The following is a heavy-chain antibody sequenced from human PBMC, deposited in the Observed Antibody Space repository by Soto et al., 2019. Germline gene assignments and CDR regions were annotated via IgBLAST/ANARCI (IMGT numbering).Heavy chain of an antibody. CDR3: ARDPATADSSLSFDY. J-gene: IGHJ4*02. CDR2: ISAYDGNT. CDR1: GYTFTTYG. V-gene: IGHV1-18*04. D-gene: IGHD6-19*01. Sequence: QIQLVQSGAEVKKPGASVKVSCKASGYTFTTYGITWLRQAPGQGLEWMGWISAYDGNTNYAQKLQGRVSMTTDPSANTAYMELRSLRAYGPAVYYFARDPATADSSLSFDYWGQGTLVTVSS.